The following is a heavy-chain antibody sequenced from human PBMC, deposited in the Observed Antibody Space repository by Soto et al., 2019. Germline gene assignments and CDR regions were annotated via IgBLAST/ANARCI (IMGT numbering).Heavy chain of an antibody. CDR3: AFALHDYGDYVYYFDY. Sequence: GGSLRLSCAASGFTFSSYAMSWVRQAPGKGLEWVSAISGSGGSTYYADSVKGRFTISRDNSKNTLYLQMNSLRAEDTAVYYCAFALHDYGDYVYYFDYWGQGTLVTVSS. V-gene: IGHV3-23*01. D-gene: IGHD4-17*01. CDR2: ISGSGGST. CDR1: GFTFSSYA. J-gene: IGHJ4*02.